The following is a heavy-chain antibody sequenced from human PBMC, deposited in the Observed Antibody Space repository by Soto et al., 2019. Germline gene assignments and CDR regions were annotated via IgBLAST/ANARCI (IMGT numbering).Heavy chain of an antibody. J-gene: IGHJ5*02. CDR3: AREIIXGMGSSSWTSEYNWFDP. Sequence: EILSLTCTVSGGSISSYYWSWIRQPPGKGLDWIGYIYYSGSTNYNPSLKSRVTISVDTSKNQFSLKLSSVTAADTAVYYCAREIIXGMGSSSWTSEYNWFDPWGRGTLVTVSS. CDR1: GGSISSYY. CDR2: IYYSGST. V-gene: IGHV4-59*01. D-gene: IGHD6-13*01.